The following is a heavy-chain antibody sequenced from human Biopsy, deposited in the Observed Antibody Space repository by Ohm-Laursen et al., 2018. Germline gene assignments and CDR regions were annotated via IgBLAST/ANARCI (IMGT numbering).Heavy chain of an antibody. Sequence: SETLSLTCTVSGGSINSYYWSWMRQPAGKGLEWIGRLFTSGTTNYSPSLNNRVTMSVDTSKNQFSRRLTSVTSADTAVYYCVRGGSGSFPCDYWGPGTLVTVSS. CDR1: GGSINSYY. CDR2: LFTSGTT. CDR3: VRGGSGSFPCDY. V-gene: IGHV4-4*07. J-gene: IGHJ4*02. D-gene: IGHD3-10*01.